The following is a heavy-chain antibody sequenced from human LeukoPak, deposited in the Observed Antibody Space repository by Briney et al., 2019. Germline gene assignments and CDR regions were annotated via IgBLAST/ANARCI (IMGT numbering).Heavy chain of an antibody. CDR2: ISYDGSNK. CDR1: GFTFSSYA. J-gene: IGHJ5*02. Sequence: GGSLRLSCAASGFTFSSYAMHWVRQAPGKGLEWVAVISYDGSNKYYADSVKGRFTISRDNSMNTLYLQMNSLRAEDTAVYYCARTPVPYCSSTSCYADWFDPWGQGTLVTVSS. V-gene: IGHV3-30*04. CDR3: ARTPVPYCSSTSCYADWFDP. D-gene: IGHD2-2*01.